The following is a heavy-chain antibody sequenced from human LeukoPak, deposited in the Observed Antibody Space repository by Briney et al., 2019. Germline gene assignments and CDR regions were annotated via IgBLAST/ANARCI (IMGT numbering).Heavy chain of an antibody. CDR3: ASFSMVRGDRSFDY. V-gene: IGHV4-59*08. CDR2: TYDSGST. D-gene: IGHD3-10*01. Sequence: PSETLSLTCTVSGGSISGYFWSWIRQPPGKGLEWLGYTYDSGSTTYNPSLKSRVTISVDMSKSQFSLKLSSVTAADTAVYYCASFSMVRGDRSFDYWGQGTLVTVSS. CDR1: GGSISGYF. J-gene: IGHJ4*02.